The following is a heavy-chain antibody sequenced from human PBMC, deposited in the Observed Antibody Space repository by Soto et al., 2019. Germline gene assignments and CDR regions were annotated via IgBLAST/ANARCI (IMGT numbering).Heavy chain of an antibody. CDR2: IKQDGSEK. Sequence: EVQLVESGGGLVQPGGSLRLSCVASGFALSNYWINWVRQAPGKGLEWVANIKQDGSEKNYVDSVKGRFTISRDNARNPLYLQMTRLRAEDTAAYCCATETSTWGCWGQGTLVTVS. V-gene: IGHV3-7*05. J-gene: IGHJ4*02. CDR1: GFALSNYW. D-gene: IGHD7-27*01. CDR3: ATETSTWGC.